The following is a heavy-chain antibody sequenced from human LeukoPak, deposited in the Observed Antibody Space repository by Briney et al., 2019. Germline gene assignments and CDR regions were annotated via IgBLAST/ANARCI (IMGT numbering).Heavy chain of an antibody. Sequence: PSETLSLTCTVSGGSISSYYWSWIRQPPGKGLEWIGYISYSGSTNYNPSLKSRVTISVDTSKNQFSLKLSSVTAADMAVYYCARHRPRYSSGWYAEVDYWGQGTLVTVSS. CDR1: GGSISSYY. J-gene: IGHJ4*02. D-gene: IGHD6-19*01. CDR2: ISYSGST. V-gene: IGHV4-59*08. CDR3: ARHRPRYSSGWYAEVDY.